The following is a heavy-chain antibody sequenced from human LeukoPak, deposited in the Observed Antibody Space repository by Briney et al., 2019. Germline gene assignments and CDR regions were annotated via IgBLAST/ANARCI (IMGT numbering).Heavy chain of an antibody. J-gene: IGHJ4*02. V-gene: IGHV1-2*02. CDR3: ARFSTRGWHFDY. D-gene: IGHD6-19*01. CDR2: IIPNSGGT. CDR1: GYTFTDYY. Sequence: ASVKVSCKAFGYTFTDYYMYWVRQAPGQGLEWMGWIIPNSGGTNYAQRFQGRVTMTRDTSIPTAYMELSSLRSDDTAVYYCARFSTRGWHFDYWGQGTLVTVSS.